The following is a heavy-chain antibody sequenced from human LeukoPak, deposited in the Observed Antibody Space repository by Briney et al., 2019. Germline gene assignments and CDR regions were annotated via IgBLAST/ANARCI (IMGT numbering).Heavy chain of an antibody. CDR3: GYYNSGSYSTPDS. J-gene: IGHJ5*01. CDR2: IHTDQTIQ. V-gene: IGHV3-30*02. CDR1: GFTFSSYA. Sequence: GGSLRLSCVVSGFTFSSYAMSWVRQAPGKGLEWVAYIHTDQTIQYYADSVKGRFTISRDNSKNTLYLQMKTLRSEDTAVYYCGYYNSGSYSTPDSWGQGTQVTVSS. D-gene: IGHD3-10*01.